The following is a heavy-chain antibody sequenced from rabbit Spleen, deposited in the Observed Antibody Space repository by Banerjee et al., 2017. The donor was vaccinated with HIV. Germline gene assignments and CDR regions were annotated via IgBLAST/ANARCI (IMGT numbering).Heavy chain of an antibody. D-gene: IGHD7-1*01. CDR3: ARDTGTSFSTYGMDL. CDR2: SYAGSSGST. Sequence: QEQLEETGGGLVQPGGSLTLSCKASGFSFNSGYDMCWVRQAPGKGLEWIACSYAGSSGSTYSAIWATGRFTISKTSSTTVTLQMTSLTAADTATYFCARDTGTSFSTYGMDLWGPGTLVTVS. V-gene: IGHV1S45*01. J-gene: IGHJ6*01. CDR1: GFSFNSGYD.